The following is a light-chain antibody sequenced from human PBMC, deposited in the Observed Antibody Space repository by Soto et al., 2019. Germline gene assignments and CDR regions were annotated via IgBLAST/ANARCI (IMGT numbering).Light chain of an antibody. CDR3: QQYNDCSWT. V-gene: IGKV1-5*03. J-gene: IGKJ1*01. CDR1: QSISAW. Sequence: DIQMTQSPSTLSASVGDRVSINCRASQSISAWLAWYQQKPGKAPRLLIYKASTLEIGVPSRFSGSGSGTEFTLTISSLQPDDVATYYCQQYNDCSWTFGQGTKVDI. CDR2: KAS.